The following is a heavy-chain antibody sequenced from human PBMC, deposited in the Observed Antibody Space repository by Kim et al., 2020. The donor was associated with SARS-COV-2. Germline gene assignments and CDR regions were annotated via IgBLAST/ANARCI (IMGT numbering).Heavy chain of an antibody. D-gene: IGHD3-3*01. CDR3: ARGFEDYDFWSGYYTGIPGLEYYFDY. CDR1: GFTFSSYS. J-gene: IGHJ4*02. Sequence: GGSLRLSCAASGFTFSSYSMNWVRQAPGKGLEWVSYISSSSSTIYYADSVKGRFTISRDNAKNSLYLQMNSLRAEDTAVYYCARGFEDYDFWSGYYTGIPGLEYYFDYWGQGTLVTVSS. CDR2: ISSSSSTI. V-gene: IGHV3-48*04.